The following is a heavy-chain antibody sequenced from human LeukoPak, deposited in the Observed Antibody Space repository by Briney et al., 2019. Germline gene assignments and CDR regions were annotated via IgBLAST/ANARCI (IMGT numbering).Heavy chain of an antibody. Sequence: PGGSLRLSCAASGFTVSSNYMSWVRQAPGKGLEWVSVIYSGGSTYYADSVKGRFTISRDNSKNTLYLQMNSLRAEDTSVYSCARGYCSSTSCYTGMAFDYWGQGTLVTVSS. D-gene: IGHD2-2*02. CDR1: GFTVSSNY. CDR2: IYSGGST. J-gene: IGHJ4*02. V-gene: IGHV3-66*02. CDR3: ARGYCSSTSCYTGMAFDY.